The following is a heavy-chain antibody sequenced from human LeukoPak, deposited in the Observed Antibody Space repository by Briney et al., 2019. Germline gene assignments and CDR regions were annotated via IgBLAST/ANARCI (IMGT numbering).Heavy chain of an antibody. J-gene: IGHJ6*03. V-gene: IGHV4-59*01. CDR2: IYYSEST. D-gene: IGHD3-9*01. CDR1: GGSISSYY. CDR3: ARAPYFDWLLSGGYYYYYMDV. Sequence: PSETLSLTCTVSGGSISSYYWSWIRQPPGKGLEWIGYIYYSESTNYNPSLKSRVTISVDTSKNQFSLKLSSVTAADTAVYYCARAPYFDWLLSGGYYYYYMDVWGKGTTVTVSS.